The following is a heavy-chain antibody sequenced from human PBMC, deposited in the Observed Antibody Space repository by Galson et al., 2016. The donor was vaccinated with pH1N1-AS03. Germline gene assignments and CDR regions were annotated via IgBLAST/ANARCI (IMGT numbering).Heavy chain of an antibody. CDR3: ARGNDYGSGTFYRSFGMDV. V-gene: IGHV4-34*01. CDR2: SNHRGST. Sequence: WIGESNHRGSTRGITTYNPSLKSRVTISVDTSKNQFSLRLNSVTAADTAVNFCARGNDYGSGTFYRSFGMDVWGQGTTVAASS. D-gene: IGHD3-10*01. J-gene: IGHJ6*02.